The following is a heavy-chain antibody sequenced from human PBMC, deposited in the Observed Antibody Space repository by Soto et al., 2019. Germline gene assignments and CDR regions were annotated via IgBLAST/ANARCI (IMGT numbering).Heavy chain of an antibody. J-gene: IGHJ6*02. CDR1: GFTFSSYA. CDR3: AETPYPYYDFWSGYYGPSYYYYGMDV. V-gene: IGHV3-23*01. Sequence: GGSLRLSCAASGFTFSSYAMSWVRQAPGKGLEWVSAISGSGGSTYYADSVKGRFTISRDNSKNTLYLQMNSLRAEDTAVYYCAETPYPYYDFWSGYYGPSYYYYGMDVWGQGTTVTVSS. CDR2: ISGSGGST. D-gene: IGHD3-3*01.